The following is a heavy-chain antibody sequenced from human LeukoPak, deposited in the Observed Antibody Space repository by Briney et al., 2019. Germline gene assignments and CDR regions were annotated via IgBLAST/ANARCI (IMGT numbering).Heavy chain of an antibody. V-gene: IGHV3-15*07. D-gene: IGHD5-18*01. CDR3: TTGGYRYGDDY. CDR1: GFTFNNAW. Sequence: GGSLRLSCAASGFTFNNAWTNWVRQAPGKGLEWVGRFKSKTDGGTIDYAAPVKGRFTISRDDSKNTLYLQMNSLKTEDTAVYYCTTGGYRYGDDYWGQGTLVTVSS. CDR2: FKSKTDGGTI. J-gene: IGHJ4*02.